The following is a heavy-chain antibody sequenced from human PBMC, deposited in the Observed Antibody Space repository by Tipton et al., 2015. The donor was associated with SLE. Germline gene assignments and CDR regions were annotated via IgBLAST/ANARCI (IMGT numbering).Heavy chain of an antibody. CDR2: ISSSGSTI. J-gene: IGHJ4*02. D-gene: IGHD6-13*01. CDR3: ARDLILQQLDY. V-gene: IGHV3-11*04. Sequence: LTCAASGFTFSDYYMSWIRQAPGKGLEWVSYISSSGSTIYYADSVKGRFTISRDNSKNTLYLQMNSLRADDTAVYYCARDLILQQLDYWGQGTLVTVSS. CDR1: GFTFSDYY.